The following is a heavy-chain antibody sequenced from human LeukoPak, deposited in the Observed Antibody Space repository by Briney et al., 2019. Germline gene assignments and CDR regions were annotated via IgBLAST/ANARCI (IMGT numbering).Heavy chain of an antibody. J-gene: IGHJ3*02. CDR2: IYPGDSDT. D-gene: IGHD3-9*01. CDR1: GYSFTSYW. V-gene: IGHV5-51*01. CDR3: AVGGGTYYDISDAFDI. Sequence: GESLKISCKGSGYSFTSYWIGWVRQMPGKGLEWMGIIYPGDSDTRYSPSFQGQVTISADKSISTAYLQWSSLKASDTAMYYCAVGGGTYYDISDAFDIWGQGTMVTVSS.